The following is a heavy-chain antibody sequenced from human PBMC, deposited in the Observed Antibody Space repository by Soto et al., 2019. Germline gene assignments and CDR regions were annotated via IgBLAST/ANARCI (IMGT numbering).Heavy chain of an antibody. Sequence: EVQLLESGGGVVQPGGSLRLSCAASGFTFSAYAMSWVRQAPGKGLQWVSGVGGSDTDKHYADSVRGRFTVSRDNSKNTQYLQMNSLRADDTAVYYCAKDATAVNGVWDPFDMWGQGTEVTVSS. V-gene: IGHV3-23*01. CDR1: GFTFSAYA. CDR2: VGGSDTDK. D-gene: IGHD2-8*01. CDR3: AKDATAVNGVWDPFDM. J-gene: IGHJ3*02.